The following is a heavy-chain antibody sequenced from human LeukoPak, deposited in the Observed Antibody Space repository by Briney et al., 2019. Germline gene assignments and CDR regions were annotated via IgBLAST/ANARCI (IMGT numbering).Heavy chain of an antibody. V-gene: IGHV4-4*02. D-gene: IGHD6-13*01. Sequence: SGTLSLTCAVSGGSISSSNWWSWVRQPPGEGLEWIGSIYYSGSTYYNPSLKSRVTISVDTSKNQFSLKLSSVTAADTAVYYCARHRQGGIYTSSWYGFDYWGQGTLVTVSS. CDR1: GGSISSSNW. CDR3: ARHRQGGIYTSSWYGFDY. J-gene: IGHJ4*02. CDR2: IYYSGST.